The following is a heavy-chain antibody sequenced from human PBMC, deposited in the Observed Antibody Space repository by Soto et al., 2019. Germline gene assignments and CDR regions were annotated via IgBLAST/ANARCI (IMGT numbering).Heavy chain of an antibody. J-gene: IGHJ6*02. Sequence: GGSLRLSCAASGFTFSSYEMNWVRQAPGKGLEWVSYISSSGSTIYYADSVKGRFTISRDNAKNSLYLQMNSLRAEDTAVYYCTAVTGGGFMDYYYYATDVSGQGTTGPFSS. CDR3: TAVTGGGFMDYYYYATDV. CDR2: ISSSGSTI. D-gene: IGHD3-16*01. CDR1: GFTFSSYE. V-gene: IGHV3-48*03.